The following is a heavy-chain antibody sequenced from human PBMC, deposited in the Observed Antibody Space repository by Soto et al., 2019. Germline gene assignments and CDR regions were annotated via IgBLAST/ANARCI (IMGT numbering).Heavy chain of an antibody. CDR1: GFTVSSNY. D-gene: IGHD5-18*01. CDR3: ATGYTYASAPRN. Sequence: PGGSLRLSCAASGFTVSSNYMSWVRQAPGKGPEWVSVIYTDDSTYYADSVKGRFTISRDNSKNTLYLQMNSLRAEDTAVYYCATGYTYASAPRNWGQGTLVTVSS. J-gene: IGHJ4*02. V-gene: IGHV3-53*01. CDR2: IYTDDST.